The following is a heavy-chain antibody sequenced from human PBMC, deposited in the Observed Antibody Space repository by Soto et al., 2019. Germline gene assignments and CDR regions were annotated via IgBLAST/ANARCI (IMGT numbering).Heavy chain of an antibody. J-gene: IGHJ5*02. Sequence: QVQLQESGPGLVKPSETLSLTCTVSGGSISSYYWSWIRQPPGKGLEWIGYIYYSGSTNYNPSLKSRVTISVDTSKNQFSLKLSSVTAADTAVYYCARHTVPYGSGSFMGWFDPWGQGTLVTVSS. CDR3: ARHTVPYGSGSFMGWFDP. D-gene: IGHD3-10*01. CDR2: IYYSGST. V-gene: IGHV4-59*08. CDR1: GGSISSYY.